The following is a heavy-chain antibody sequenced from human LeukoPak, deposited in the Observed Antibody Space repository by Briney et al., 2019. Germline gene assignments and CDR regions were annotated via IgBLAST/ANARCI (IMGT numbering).Heavy chain of an antibody. V-gene: IGHV3-74*01. CDR2: ISSDGTGA. CDR3: GILPPGY. CDR1: TSTGLVW. D-gene: IGHD2-8*02. J-gene: IGHJ4*02. Sequence: LSGGSLRLSCAASTSTGLVWMDWVRKSPGEGLVWVSRISSDGTGANYADSVKGRFTISRDNAKNTLYLQMNSLRAEDTGVYYCGILPPGYRGQGTLVTVSS.